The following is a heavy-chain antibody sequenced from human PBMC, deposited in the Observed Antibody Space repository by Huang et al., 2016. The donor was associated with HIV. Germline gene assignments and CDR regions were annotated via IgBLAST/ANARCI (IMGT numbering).Heavy chain of an antibody. CDR2: VIPLFGTT. J-gene: IGHJ4*02. CDR3: AREAPGSLDY. CDR1: GDTFSSYA. V-gene: IGHV1-69*06. Sequence: QVQLVQSGAEVKKPGSSVKVSCTASGDTFSSYAITWVRQAPGQGLGWMGGVIPLFGTTDYEQKFRERRTITADKVSNTAYMDLNGLRSDDTAVYYCAREAPGSLDYWGQGTLVTVSS.